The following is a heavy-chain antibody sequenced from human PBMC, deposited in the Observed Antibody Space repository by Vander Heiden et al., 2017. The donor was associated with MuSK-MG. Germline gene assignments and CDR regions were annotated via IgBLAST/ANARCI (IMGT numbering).Heavy chain of an antibody. J-gene: IGHJ3*02. CDR1: GGSFSGYF. V-gene: IGHV4-34*01. Sequence: QVQLQQWGAGLLKPSETLSLTCAVYGGSFSGYFWSWIRQPPGKGPEWIGEINQSGSTNYSPSLKSRVSISIDRSKNQFSLKLSSVSAADTAVYYCARVVYYDSSGYGDALDIWGRGTLVTVSS. CDR2: INQSGST. D-gene: IGHD3-22*01. CDR3: ARVVYYDSSGYGDALDI.